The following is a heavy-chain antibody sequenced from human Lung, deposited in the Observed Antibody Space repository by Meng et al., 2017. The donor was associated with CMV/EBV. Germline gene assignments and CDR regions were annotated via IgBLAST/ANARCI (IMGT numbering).Heavy chain of an antibody. V-gene: IGHV1-2*02. J-gene: IGHJ4*02. D-gene: IGHD1-1*01. CDR1: GYTFAGYY. CDR3: AREGSVHLTTLAF. Sequence: ASXXVSCKTSGYTFAGYYMNWVRQAPGQGLEWIGWIIPYSGATEYAQKFRGRVTMTRDTSTSTAYMELTSLTSDDSAVYFCAREGSVHLTTLAFWGQGTLVTVSS. CDR2: IIPYSGAT.